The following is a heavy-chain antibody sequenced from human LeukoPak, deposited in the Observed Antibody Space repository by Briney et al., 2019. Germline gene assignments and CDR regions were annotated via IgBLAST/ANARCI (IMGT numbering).Heavy chain of an antibody. D-gene: IGHD2-15*01. Sequence: GGSLRLSCAASGFTFDDYAMHWVRHAPGKGLEWVSGISWNSVSIDYADSVKGRFTISRDNAKNSLYLQMNSLRPEDMALYYCAKETIFCSGGSCYHDAFDIWGQGTMVTVSS. CDR3: AKETIFCSGGSCYHDAFDI. CDR1: GFTFDDYA. J-gene: IGHJ3*02. CDR2: ISWNSVSI. V-gene: IGHV3-9*03.